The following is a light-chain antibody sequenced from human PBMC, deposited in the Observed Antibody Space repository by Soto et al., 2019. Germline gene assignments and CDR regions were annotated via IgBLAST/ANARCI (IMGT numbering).Light chain of an antibody. CDR2: DVS. Sequence: QSVLTPPASVSGSPGQSITISCTGTSSDVGGYNYVSWYQQHPGKAPKFMIYDVSNRPSGVSNRFSGSKSGNTASLTISGLQAEDEADYYCSSYTTSNTRQIVFGTGTKATVL. J-gene: IGLJ1*01. CDR3: SSYTTSNTRQIV. V-gene: IGLV2-14*01. CDR1: SSDVGGYNY.